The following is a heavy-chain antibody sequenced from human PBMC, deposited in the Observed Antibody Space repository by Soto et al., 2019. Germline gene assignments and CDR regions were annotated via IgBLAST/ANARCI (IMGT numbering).Heavy chain of an antibody. J-gene: IGHJ6*02. D-gene: IGHD3-3*01. CDR1: GFTFSSYS. V-gene: IGHV3-48*02. Sequence: EVPLVESGGGLVQPGGSLRLSCAASGFTFSSYSMNWVRQAPGKGLEWVSYISSSSSTIYYADSVKGRFTISRDNAKNSLYLQMNSLRDEDTAVYYCARLLYDFWSGHYRRGPLDVWGQGTTVTVSS. CDR3: ARLLYDFWSGHYRRGPLDV. CDR2: ISSSSSTI.